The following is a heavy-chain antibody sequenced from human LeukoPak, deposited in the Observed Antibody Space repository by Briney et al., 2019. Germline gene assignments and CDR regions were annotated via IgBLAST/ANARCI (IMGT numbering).Heavy chain of an antibody. CDR2: IYSGGTT. D-gene: IGHD4-17*01. CDR1: GFTVSSNY. J-gene: IGHJ3*02. V-gene: IGHV3-53*01. Sequence: GGSLRLSCAASGFTVSSNYMSWVRQAPGKGLEWVSVIYSGGTTYYADSVKGRFTISRDNSNHTLYLQMNSLRAEDTAVYYCARGPVTRFEIWGQGTMVTVSS. CDR3: ARGPVTRFEI.